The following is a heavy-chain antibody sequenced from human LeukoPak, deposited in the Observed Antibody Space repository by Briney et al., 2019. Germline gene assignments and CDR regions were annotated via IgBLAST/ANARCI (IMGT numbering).Heavy chain of an antibody. Sequence: SETLSLTCTVSGGSISGSIYYWVWIRQPPGKGLEWIASIYYSGSTFYNPSLKSRVTISVDTSKNQFSLKLSSVTAADTAVYYCARYYCGGDCYSGYFDYWGQGTLVTVSS. J-gene: IGHJ4*02. CDR2: IYYSGST. CDR3: ARYYCGGDCYSGYFDY. CDR1: GGSISGSIYY. V-gene: IGHV4-39*01. D-gene: IGHD2-21*02.